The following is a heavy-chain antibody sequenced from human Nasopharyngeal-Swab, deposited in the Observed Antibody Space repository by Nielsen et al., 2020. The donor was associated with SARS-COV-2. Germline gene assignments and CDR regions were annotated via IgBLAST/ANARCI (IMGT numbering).Heavy chain of an antibody. V-gene: IGHV3-23*01. J-gene: IGHJ6*03. D-gene: IGHD3-10*01. CDR3: AKSSHYGSEYYYYYYMDV. CDR1: GFTFSSYA. CDR2: ISGSGGST. Sequence: ESLKISCAASGFTFSSYAMSWVRQAPWKGLEWVSAISGSGGSTYYADSVKGRFTISRDNSKNTLYLQMNSLRAEDTAVYYCAKSSHYGSEYYYYYYMDVWGKGTTVTVSS.